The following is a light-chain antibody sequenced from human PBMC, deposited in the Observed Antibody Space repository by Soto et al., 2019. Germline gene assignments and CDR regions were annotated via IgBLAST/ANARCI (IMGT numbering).Light chain of an antibody. Sequence: ETVLTQSPDTLSLSPGKRDTLSCRASQSVSSTYIAWYQQEPGQARRLLLDGASRRASGSPDRFSGGQSGTDFTLTVSSLEPGDFAVYFCQHDGSSPYAFGQGTKV. J-gene: IGKJ2*01. V-gene: IGKV3-20*01. CDR3: QHDGSSPYA. CDR1: QSVSSTY. CDR2: GAS.